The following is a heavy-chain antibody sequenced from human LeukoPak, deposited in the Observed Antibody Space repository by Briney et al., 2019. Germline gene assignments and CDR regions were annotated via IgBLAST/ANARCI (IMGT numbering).Heavy chain of an antibody. D-gene: IGHD3-10*01. CDR2: ISYDGSNK. J-gene: IGHJ4*02. V-gene: IGHV3-30*18. CDR1: GFTFSSYG. Sequence: GSLRLSCAASGFTFSSYGMHWVRQAPGKGLEWVAVISYDGSNKYYADSVKGRFTISRDNSKNTLYLQMNSLRAEDTAVYYCAKGVWFGELLEGLNFDYWGQGTLVTVSS. CDR3: AKGVWFGELLEGLNFDY.